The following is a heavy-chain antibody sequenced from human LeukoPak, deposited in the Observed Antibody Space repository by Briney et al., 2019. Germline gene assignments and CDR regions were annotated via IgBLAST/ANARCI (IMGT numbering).Heavy chain of an antibody. CDR3: AKDLITIFGVAYSVAFDI. J-gene: IGHJ3*02. V-gene: IGHV3-23*01. D-gene: IGHD3-3*01. CDR2: ISGSGGST. CDR1: GFTFSSYA. Sequence: GRSLRLSCAASGFTFSSYAMSWVRQAPGKGLEWVSAISGSGGSTYYADSVKGRFTISRDNSKNTLYLQMNSLRAEDTAVYYCAKDLITIFGVAYSVAFDIWGQGTMVTVSS.